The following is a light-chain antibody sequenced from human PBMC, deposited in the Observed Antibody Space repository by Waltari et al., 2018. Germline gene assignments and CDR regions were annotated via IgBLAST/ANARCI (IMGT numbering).Light chain of an antibody. CDR2: GAS. V-gene: IGKV3-15*01. CDR3: QQYSNWPRT. CDR1: PSLSSH. Sequence: EIVMTQPPATLSVSPGERATLPCRSRPSLSSHFAWYQPKPGQAPRLLIYGASSRAPWIPARLSGSGSGTEFTLTISSLQSEDFGVYFCQQYSNWPRTFGQGTKVEI. J-gene: IGKJ1*01.